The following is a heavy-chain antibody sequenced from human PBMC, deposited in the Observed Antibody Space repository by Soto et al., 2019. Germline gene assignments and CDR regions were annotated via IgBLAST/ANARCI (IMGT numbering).Heavy chain of an antibody. V-gene: IGHV3-23*01. J-gene: IGHJ4*02. Sequence: EIQLLESGGGLAQPGGSLRLSCAASGFIFSRYAMTWVRQAPGKGLEWVSCITGGGDSTYYADSVRGRFTITRDGSEKTLYLLMNSLLDEDTALYYGEVNSENYVLYFFDYWGQGSLVTVSS. D-gene: IGHD3-10*02. CDR3: EVNSENYVLYFFDY. CDR2: ITGGGDST. CDR1: GFIFSRYA.